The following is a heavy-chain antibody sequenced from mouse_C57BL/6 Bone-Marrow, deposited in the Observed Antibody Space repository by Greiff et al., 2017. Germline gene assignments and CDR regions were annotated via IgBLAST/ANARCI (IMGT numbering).Heavy chain of an antibody. V-gene: IGHV14-1*01. CDR1: GFNIKDYN. CDR2: LAPASGDT. J-gene: IGHJ4*01. Sequence: VQLQQSGAELVRPGASVKLSCTASGFNIKDYNMHWVKQRPEQGLAWIGRLAPASGDTEYAPKFQGKATMTADTSSNTAYLQLSNRTSEDTAVYYCTYTSYGSVRDYWGQGTSVTVSS. D-gene: IGHD1-1*01. CDR3: TYTSYGSVRDY.